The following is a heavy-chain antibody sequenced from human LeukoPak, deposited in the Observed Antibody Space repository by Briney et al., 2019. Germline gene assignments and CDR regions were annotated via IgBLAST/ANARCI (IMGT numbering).Heavy chain of an antibody. J-gene: IGHJ6*01. D-gene: IGHD6-13*01. CDR2: IYHSGST. V-gene: IGHV4-30-2*01. CDR3: DRGWYDYYYCCMDV. CDR1: GGSISSGGYS. Sequence: PSETLSLTCAVSGGSISSGGYSWSWIRQPPGKGLEWIGYIYHSGSTYYNPSLKSRVTISVDRSKNQFSLKLSSVTAADTAVYYCDRGWYDYYYCCMDVGRQATTVTVSS.